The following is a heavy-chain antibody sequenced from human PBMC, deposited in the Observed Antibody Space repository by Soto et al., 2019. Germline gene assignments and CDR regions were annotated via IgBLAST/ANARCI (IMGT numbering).Heavy chain of an antibody. J-gene: IGHJ4*02. CDR2: ISGSGGST. CDR1: GFTFSSYA. D-gene: IGHD3-10*02. CDR3: AKDGYYYVIGPFDY. V-gene: IGHV3-23*01. Sequence: VGSLRLSCAASGFTFSSYAMSWVRQAPGKGLEWVSAISGSGGSTYYADSVKGRFTISRDNSKNTLYLQMNSLRAEDTAVYYCAKDGYYYVIGPFDYWGQGTLVTVSS.